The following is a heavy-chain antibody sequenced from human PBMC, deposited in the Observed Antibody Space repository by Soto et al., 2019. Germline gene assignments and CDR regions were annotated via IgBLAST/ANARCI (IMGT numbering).Heavy chain of an antibody. J-gene: IGHJ6*03. Sequence: EVQLLESGGGLVQPGGSLRLSCAASGFSFSSKYMSWVRQAPGEGLEWVSLIQSGGSTYYAGSVKGRFTISRDNSENTLFLQMNDMREKDTDVYYCTTDDVHCNGGRCYGVPVDVWGKGTPVTVS. D-gene: IGHD2-15*01. CDR2: IQSGGST. V-gene: IGHV3-66*01. CDR1: GFSFSSKY. CDR3: TTDDVHCNGGRCYGVPVDV.